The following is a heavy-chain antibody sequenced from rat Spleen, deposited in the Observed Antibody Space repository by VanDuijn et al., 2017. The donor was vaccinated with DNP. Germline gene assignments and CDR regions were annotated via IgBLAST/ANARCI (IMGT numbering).Heavy chain of an antibody. Sequence: QVKLEESGPGLMQPSQTLSLTCTVSGFSLTSYGVRWVRQPPGKGLEWVGAIWSGGTTDYNSALKSRLSISRDTSKSQVFLKMNSLQTEDTAIYYCSTLNYYASLSGYFDYWGQGVMVTVSS. V-gene: IGHV2-4*01. D-gene: IGHD1-2*01. CDR2: IWSGGTT. J-gene: IGHJ2*01. CDR1: GFSLTSYG. CDR3: STLNYYASLSGYFDY.